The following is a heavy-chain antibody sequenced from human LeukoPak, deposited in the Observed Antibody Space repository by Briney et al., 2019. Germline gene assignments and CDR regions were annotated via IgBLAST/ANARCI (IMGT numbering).Heavy chain of an antibody. CDR1: GFTFSSYS. D-gene: IGHD3-10*01. CDR3: ARESLRYYYGSGTYFDY. Sequence: AGGSLRLSCAASGFTFSSYSMNWVRQAPGKGLEWVSSISSGSSYIYYADSVKGRFTISRDNAKNSLYLQMNSLRAEDTAVYYCARESLRYYYGSGTYFDYWGQGTLVTVSS. CDR2: ISSGSSYI. J-gene: IGHJ4*02. V-gene: IGHV3-21*01.